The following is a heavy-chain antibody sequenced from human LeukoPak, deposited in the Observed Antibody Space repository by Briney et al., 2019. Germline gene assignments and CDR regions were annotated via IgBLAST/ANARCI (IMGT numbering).Heavy chain of an antibody. D-gene: IGHD5-12*01. CDR2: INPNSGGT. V-gene: IGHV1-2*02. CDR3: ARAWQGDTFGYSGYDYVYYFDY. J-gene: IGHJ4*02. Sequence: ASVKVSCKASGYTFTGYYMHWVRQAPGQGLEWMGWINPNSGGTSYAQKFQGRVTMTRDTSISTAYMELSRLRSDDTAVYYCARAWQGDTFGYSGYDYVYYFDYWGQGTLVTVSS. CDR1: GYTFTGYY.